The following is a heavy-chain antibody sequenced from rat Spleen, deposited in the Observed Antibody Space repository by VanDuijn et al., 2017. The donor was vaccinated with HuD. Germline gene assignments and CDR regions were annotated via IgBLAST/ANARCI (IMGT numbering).Heavy chain of an antibody. CDR3: ARDSTYPWGYFDF. CDR1: GLSLTSNS. J-gene: IGHJ1*01. CDR2: IWTGGTT. V-gene: IGHV2-1*01. D-gene: IGHD1-9*01. Sequence: QVQLKESGPGLVQPSQTLSLTCTVSGLSLTSNSVSWIRQPPGEGLEWMGIIWTGGTTAYNSLLKSRLSISRDTSKSQVFLKMNSLQTEDTATYYCARDSTYPWGYFDFWGPGTMVTVSS.